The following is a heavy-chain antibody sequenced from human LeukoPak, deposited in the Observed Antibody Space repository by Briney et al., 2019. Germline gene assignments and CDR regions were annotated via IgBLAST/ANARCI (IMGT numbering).Heavy chain of an antibody. D-gene: IGHD1-1*01. Sequence: SETLSLTCAVYGESFSGYYWGWIRQPPGKGLEWIGSTYYRGTTYYNPSLKSRVTISVDTSKNQFSLKLSSVTAADTAAYYCARDWNRYAYWGQGILVTVSS. CDR3: ARDWNRYAY. CDR1: GESFSGYY. CDR2: TYYRGTT. J-gene: IGHJ4*02. V-gene: IGHV4-38-2*02.